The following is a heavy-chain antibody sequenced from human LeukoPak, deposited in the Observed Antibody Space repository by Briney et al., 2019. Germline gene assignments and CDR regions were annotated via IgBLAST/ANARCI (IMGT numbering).Heavy chain of an antibody. Sequence: SETLSLTCAVYGGSFSVYYWSWVRHPPGRGLGWVGEINHSGSTNYNPSLKSRVTISVDTSKNQFSLKLSSVTAADTAVYYCARRQNSWYSSSLGGAFDIWGQGTMVTVSS. CDR3: ARRQNSWYSSSLGGAFDI. V-gene: IGHV4-34*01. J-gene: IGHJ3*02. D-gene: IGHD6-13*01. CDR1: GGSFSVYY. CDR2: INHSGST.